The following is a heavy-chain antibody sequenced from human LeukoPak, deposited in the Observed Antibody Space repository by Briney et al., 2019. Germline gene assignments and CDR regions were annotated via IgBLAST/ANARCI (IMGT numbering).Heavy chain of an antibody. V-gene: IGHV3-21*01. Sequence: PGGSLRLSCAASGFTFSSYSMNRVRQAPGKGLEWVSSISSSSSYIYYADSVKGRFTISRDNAKNSLYLQMNSLRAEDTAVYYCARDPRVVAGNYFDYWGQGTLVTVSS. CDR1: GFTFSSYS. J-gene: IGHJ4*02. CDR3: ARDPRVVAGNYFDY. CDR2: ISSSSSYI. D-gene: IGHD6-19*01.